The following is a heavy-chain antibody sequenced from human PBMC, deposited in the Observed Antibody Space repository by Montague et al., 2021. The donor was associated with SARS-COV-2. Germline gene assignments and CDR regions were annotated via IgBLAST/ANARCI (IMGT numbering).Heavy chain of an antibody. Sequence: SETLSLTCTVSGSISGYYWTWIRQSAVKGLEWIGRISSSRGIGYXASLKSRVTMSLATSKIQLSLNLSPVTAADTAVYYCARQYIGYNRRFDYWGQGALVTVSP. CDR3: ARQYIGYNRRFDY. V-gene: IGHV4-4*07. CDR1: GSISGYY. CDR2: ISSSRGI. D-gene: IGHD5-24*01. J-gene: IGHJ4*02.